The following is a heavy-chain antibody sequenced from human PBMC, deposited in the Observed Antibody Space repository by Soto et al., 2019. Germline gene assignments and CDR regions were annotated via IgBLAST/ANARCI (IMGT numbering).Heavy chain of an antibody. D-gene: IGHD3-3*01. Sequence: PGGSLRLSCAASGFTFNNYAMNWVRQAPGKGLEWVSVISGSGGNTYYADSVKGRFTISRHNSKNTLFLQMNSLRVEDTAVYYCAKDVRALTIFGVVPRGDYYYGMDVWGQGTPVTPSS. CDR2: ISGSGGNT. CDR3: AKDVRALTIFGVVPRGDYYYGMDV. V-gene: IGHV3-23*01. J-gene: IGHJ6*02. CDR1: GFTFNNYA.